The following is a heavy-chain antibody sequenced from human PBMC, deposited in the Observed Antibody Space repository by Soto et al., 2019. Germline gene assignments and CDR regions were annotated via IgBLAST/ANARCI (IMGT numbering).Heavy chain of an antibody. CDR2: ISYDGSNK. CDR3: ARERAVAGDAFDI. CDR1: GFTFSSYA. Sequence: GGSLRLSCAASGFTFSSYAMHWVHQAPGKGLEWVAVISYDGSNKYYADSVKGRFTISRDNSKNTLYLQMNSLRAEDTAVYYCARERAVAGDAFDIWGQGTMVTVSS. V-gene: IGHV3-30-3*01. D-gene: IGHD6-19*01. J-gene: IGHJ3*02.